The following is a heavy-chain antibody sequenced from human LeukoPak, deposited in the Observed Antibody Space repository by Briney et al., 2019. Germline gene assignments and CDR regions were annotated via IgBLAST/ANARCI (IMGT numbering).Heavy chain of an antibody. CDR2: ISYDGSNK. V-gene: IGHV3-30-3*01. CDR1: GFTFSSYA. D-gene: IGHD2-21*02. Sequence: GGSLRLSCGASGFTFSSYAMHWVRQAPGKGLEWVAVISYDGSNKYYADSVKGRFTISRDNAKNSLYLQMNSLRAEDTAVYYCARVLAYCGGDCYSWFGAFDIWGQGTMVTVSS. J-gene: IGHJ3*02. CDR3: ARVLAYCGGDCYSWFGAFDI.